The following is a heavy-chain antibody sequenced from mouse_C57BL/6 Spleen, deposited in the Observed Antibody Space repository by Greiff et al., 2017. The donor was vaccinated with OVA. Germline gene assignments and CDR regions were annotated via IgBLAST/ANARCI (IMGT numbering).Heavy chain of an antibody. CDR3: ARKRGYYDYDEGYAMDY. V-gene: IGHV2-2*01. CDR1: GFSLTSYG. CDR2: IWSGGST. D-gene: IGHD2-4*01. Sequence: VQLQQSGPGLVQPSQSLSITCTVSGFSLTSYGVHWVRQSPGKGLEWLGVIWSGGSTDYNAAFISRLSISKDNSKSQVFFKMNSLQADDTAIYYCARKRGYYDYDEGYAMDYWGQGTSVTVSS. J-gene: IGHJ4*01.